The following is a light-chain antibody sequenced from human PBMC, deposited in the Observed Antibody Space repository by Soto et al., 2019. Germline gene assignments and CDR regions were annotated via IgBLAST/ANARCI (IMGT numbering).Light chain of an antibody. Sequence: EIVMTQSPATLSVSPGERATLSCRASQSVSSNLAWYQQKPGQAPRRLIYGASTRATGIPARFSGSGSGTAFTLTITSRQSEDFAVSYCQQYNNWLITFGQGTRLEIK. V-gene: IGKV3-15*01. CDR1: QSVSSN. CDR2: GAS. J-gene: IGKJ5*01. CDR3: QQYNNWLIT.